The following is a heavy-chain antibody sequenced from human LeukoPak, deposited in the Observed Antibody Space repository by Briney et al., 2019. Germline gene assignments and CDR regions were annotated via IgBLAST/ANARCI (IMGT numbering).Heavy chain of an antibody. CDR2: IYYNGAT. Sequence: SETLSLTCTVSGGSVSGYYWSWIRQPPGKGLGWIGYIYYNGATLYSPSFKSRLTMSVDTSGNHFSLKLTSVTAADTAVYYCARHDAVPVIRRGFDFWGQGTLVTVSS. D-gene: IGHD2-21*02. CDR1: GGSVSGYY. J-gene: IGHJ4*02. CDR3: ARHDAVPVIRRGFDF. V-gene: IGHV4-59*08.